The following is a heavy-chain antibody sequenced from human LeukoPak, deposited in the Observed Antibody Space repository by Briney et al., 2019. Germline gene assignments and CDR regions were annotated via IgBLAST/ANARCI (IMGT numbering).Heavy chain of an antibody. CDR2: ISHSGNT. V-gene: IGHV4-38-2*01. Sequence: PSETLSLTCVVSVYSISRGYYWGWLRQPPGKGLEWIGSISHSGNTYYNPSLKSRVTISVDTSKNQFSLKLSSVTTADTAVYYCARVTGAVADENRFDPWGQGSLVTVSS. J-gene: IGHJ5*02. D-gene: IGHD6-19*01. CDR1: VYSISRGYY. CDR3: ARVTGAVADENRFDP.